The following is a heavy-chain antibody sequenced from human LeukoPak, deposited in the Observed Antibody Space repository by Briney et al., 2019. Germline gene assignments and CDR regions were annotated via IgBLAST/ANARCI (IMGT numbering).Heavy chain of an antibody. CDR1: GFTVSSNY. V-gene: IGHV3-53*01. CDR2: IYSGGST. J-gene: IGHJ3*02. CDR3: ARAGRTIDAFDI. Sequence: GGSLRLSCAASGFTVSSNYMSWVRQAPGKGLEWVSVIYSGGSTYYADSVKGRFTISRDNSKNTLYLQMNSPRAEDTAVYYCARAGRTIDAFDIWGQGTMVTVSS. D-gene: IGHD2-2*01.